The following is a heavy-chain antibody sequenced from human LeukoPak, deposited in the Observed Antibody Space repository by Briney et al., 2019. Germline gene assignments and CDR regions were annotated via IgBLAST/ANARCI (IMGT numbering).Heavy chain of an antibody. CDR1: GFTFSSYS. CDR3: AKDCCFWRCLDY. CDR2: ISGSGGST. J-gene: IGHJ4*02. Sequence: GGSLRLSCAASGFTFSSYSMNWVRQAPGKGLEWVSAISGSGGSTYYADSVKGRFTISRDNSKNTLYLQMNSLRAEDTAVYYCAKDCCFWRCLDYWGQGTLVTVSS. V-gene: IGHV3-23*01. D-gene: IGHD3-3*01.